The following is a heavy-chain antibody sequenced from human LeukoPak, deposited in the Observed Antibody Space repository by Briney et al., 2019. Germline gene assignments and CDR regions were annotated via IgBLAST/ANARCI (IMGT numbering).Heavy chain of an antibody. V-gene: IGHV5-51*01. J-gene: IGHJ6*03. D-gene: IGHD4-17*01. CDR1: GYSFTSYW. CDR3: ARSAYGDRRRWYMDV. CDR2: IYPGDSDT. Sequence: GESLKISCKGSGYSFTSYWIGWVRQMPGKGLEWMGIIYPGDSDTRYSPSFQGQVTISADKSISTAYLQWSSLKASDTAMYYCARSAYGDRRRWYMDVWGKGTTVTVSS.